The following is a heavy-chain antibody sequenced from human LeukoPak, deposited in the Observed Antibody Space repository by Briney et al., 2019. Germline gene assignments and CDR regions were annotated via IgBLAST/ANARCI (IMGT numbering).Heavy chain of an antibody. CDR2: TYYRSKWYN. V-gene: IGHV6-1*01. J-gene: IGHJ4*02. D-gene: IGHD1-26*01. Sequence: SQTLSLTCAISGDSVSSNTVAWNWIRQSPSRGLEWLGRTYYRSKWYNDYAVSLRSRIIINPDTSKNQLSLQLNSVTPEDTAVYYCARDQGGELLDYWGQGTQVTVSS. CDR3: ARDQGGELLDY. CDR1: GDSVSSNTVA.